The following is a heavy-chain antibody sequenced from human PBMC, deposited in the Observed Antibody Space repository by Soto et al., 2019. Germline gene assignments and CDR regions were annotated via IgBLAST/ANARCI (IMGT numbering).Heavy chain of an antibody. CDR1: GDSVSGGASF. CDR3: AKLSCTSSTCYFPGWFDP. D-gene: IGHD2-2*01. V-gene: IGHV4-31*03. J-gene: IGHJ5*02. CDR2: VYYSGSS. Sequence: SETLSLTCTVSGDSVSGGASFWSWIRQPPGKGLEWIANVYYSGSSYYNPSLKSRLTISVDTTKNQFSLQLKSMTAADTAVYYCAKLSCTSSTCYFPGWFDPWGQGTLVTVSS.